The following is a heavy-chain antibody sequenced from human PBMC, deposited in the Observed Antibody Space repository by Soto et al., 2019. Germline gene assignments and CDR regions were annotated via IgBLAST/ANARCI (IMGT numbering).Heavy chain of an antibody. Sequence: PSETLSLTCTVSGGSVSSNSYYWDWIRQPPGKGLEWIASVYYSGNTHYNPSLQSRVTISVDTSKNQFSLRLSSATAADTAVYYWARLFDTAITWFDPWGQGTLVTVSS. V-gene: IGHV4-39*01. CDR2: VYYSGNT. CDR3: ARLFDTAITWFDP. CDR1: GGSVSSNSYY. D-gene: IGHD5-18*01. J-gene: IGHJ5*02.